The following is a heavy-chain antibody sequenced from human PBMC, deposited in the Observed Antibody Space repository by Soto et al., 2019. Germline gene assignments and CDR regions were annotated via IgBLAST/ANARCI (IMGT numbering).Heavy chain of an antibody. CDR1: VFTFSSYG. V-gene: IGHV3-30*18. J-gene: IGHJ6*02. CDR3: AKSHCSGGSCYSSYWYYYGMDV. CDR2: ISYDGSNK. D-gene: IGHD2-15*01. Sequence: GGSLRLSCAATVFTFSSYGKHWVRQAPGKGLEWVAVISYDGSNKYYADSVKGRFTISRDNSKNTLYLQMNSLRAEDTAVYYCAKSHCSGGSCYSSYWYYYGMDVWGQGTVVTVSS.